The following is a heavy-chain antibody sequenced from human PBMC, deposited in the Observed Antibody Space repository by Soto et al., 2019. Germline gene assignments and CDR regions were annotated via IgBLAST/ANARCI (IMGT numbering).Heavy chain of an antibody. D-gene: IGHD3-9*01. V-gene: IGHV3-15*01. CDR2: IQSKIEGGTI. Sequence: GGSLRLSCAGSGFIFKSAWMTWVRQAPGKGLEWVGRIQSKIEGGTIDYDTHVKGRFTISRDDSKTTLFMQMNSLRTEDTGVYFCTTLKASGYNFDTGAFDSWGHGTQVTVSS. CDR1: GFIFKSAW. CDR3: TTLKASGYNFDTGAFDS. J-gene: IGHJ4*01.